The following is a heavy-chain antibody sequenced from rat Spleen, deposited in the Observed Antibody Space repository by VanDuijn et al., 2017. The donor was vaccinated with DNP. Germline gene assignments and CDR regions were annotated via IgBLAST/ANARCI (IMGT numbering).Heavy chain of an antibody. CDR3: AKRENSGYFDY. Sequence: VQLVESGGGLVQPGRSLKLSCAASGFTFSNSGMHWIRQPPGKGLEWMGVMWSNGGTDYNSAIKSRLSISRDTSKSQVFLKMHSLQTEDTAMYFCAKRENSGYFDYWGQGVMVTVSS. V-gene: IGHV2-47*01. CDR1: GFTFSNSG. J-gene: IGHJ2*01. CDR2: MWSNGGT. D-gene: IGHD4-3*01.